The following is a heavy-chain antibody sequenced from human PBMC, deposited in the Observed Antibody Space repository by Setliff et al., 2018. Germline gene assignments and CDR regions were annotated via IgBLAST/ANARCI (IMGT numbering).Heavy chain of an antibody. V-gene: IGHV4-4*07. J-gene: IGHJ3*02. Sequence: SETLSLTCTVSGGSTNNYHWTWIRQPAGKGLEWIGRLYPNGNTNYNPSLKRRVNMSADSSKNNLSLRLKYVTAADTAVYYCAREDRNGNAFDIWGPGTMVTVSS. CDR2: LYPNGNT. CDR1: GGSTNNYH. CDR3: AREDRNGNAFDI. D-gene: IGHD2-8*01.